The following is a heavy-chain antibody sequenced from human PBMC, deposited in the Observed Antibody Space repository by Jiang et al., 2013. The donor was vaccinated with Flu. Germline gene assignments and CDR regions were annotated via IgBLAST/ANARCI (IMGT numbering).Heavy chain of an antibody. D-gene: IGHD3-3*01. CDR2: TYYRSKWYN. CDR3: ARVSTRDYDFWSGSYNWFDP. Sequence: GLVKPSQTLSLTCAISGDSVSSNSAAWNWIRQSPSRGLEWLGRTYYRSKWYNDYAVSVKSRITINPDTSKNQFSLQLNSVTPEDTAVYYCARVSTRDYDFWSGSYNWFDPWGQGTLVTVSS. V-gene: IGHV6-1*01. CDR1: GDSVSSNSAA. J-gene: IGHJ5*02.